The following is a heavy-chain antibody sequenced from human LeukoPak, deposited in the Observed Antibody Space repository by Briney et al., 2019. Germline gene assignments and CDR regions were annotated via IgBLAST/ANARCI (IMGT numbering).Heavy chain of an antibody. J-gene: IGHJ4*02. V-gene: IGHV3-74*01. Sequence: GGSLRLSCAASGFTSSADWMHWVRQAPGSGLVWVSRVNSDGSITTYADSVKGRFTISRDNAKNTLYLQMNSLRAEDTAVYYCARQTPYEILTGFGEYWGQGTLVTVSS. CDR1: GFTSSADW. CDR3: ARQTPYEILTGFGEY. D-gene: IGHD3-9*01. CDR2: VNSDGSIT.